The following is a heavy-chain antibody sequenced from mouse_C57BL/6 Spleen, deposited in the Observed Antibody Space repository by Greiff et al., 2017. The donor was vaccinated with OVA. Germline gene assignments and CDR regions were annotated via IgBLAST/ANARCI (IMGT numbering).Heavy chain of an antibody. J-gene: IGHJ2*01. CDR3: TTYGRTPYYFDY. CDR2: IDPENGDT. Sequence: DVQLQESGAELVRPGASVKLSCTASGFNIKDDYMHWVKQRPEQGLEWIGWIDPENGDTEYASKFQGKATITADTSSNTAYLQLSSLTSEDTAVYYCTTYGRTPYYFDYWGQGTTLTVSS. D-gene: IGHD2-1*01. CDR1: GFNIKDDY. V-gene: IGHV14-4*01.